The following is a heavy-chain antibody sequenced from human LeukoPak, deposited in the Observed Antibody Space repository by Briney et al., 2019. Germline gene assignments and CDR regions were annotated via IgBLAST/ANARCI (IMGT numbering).Heavy chain of an antibody. V-gene: IGHV3-23*01. CDR3: ARDRLAVAGTNYYYGMDV. CDR2: ISGSGGST. D-gene: IGHD6-19*01. J-gene: IGHJ6*02. Sequence: GGSLRLSCAASGFTFSSYAMSWVRQAPGKGLEWVSAISGSGGSTYYADSVKGRFTISRDNSKNTLYLQMNSLRAEDTAVYYCARDRLAVAGTNYYYGMDVWGQGTTVTVSS. CDR1: GFTFSSYA.